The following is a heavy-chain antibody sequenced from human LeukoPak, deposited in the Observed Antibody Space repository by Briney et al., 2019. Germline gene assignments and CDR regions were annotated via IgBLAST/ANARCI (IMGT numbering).Heavy chain of an antibody. J-gene: IGHJ4*02. CDR1: GFTFSSYA. D-gene: IGHD2-2*01. Sequence: PGGSLRLSCAASGFTFSSYAMSWVRQAPGKGLEWVSAISGSGGSTYYADSVKGRFTISRDNSKNTLYLQMNSLRAEDTAVYYCAKDPPKYCSSTSCSYYFDYWGQGTLVTVSS. CDR3: AKDPPKYCSSTSCSYYFDY. CDR2: ISGSGGST. V-gene: IGHV3-23*01.